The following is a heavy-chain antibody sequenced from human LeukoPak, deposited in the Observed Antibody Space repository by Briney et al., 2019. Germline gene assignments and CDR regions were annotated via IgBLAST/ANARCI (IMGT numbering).Heavy chain of an antibody. J-gene: IGHJ6*03. CDR1: GGSISSYY. CDR3: ARGSSSSWYEGSYYYYYYMDV. V-gene: IGHV4-4*07. CDR2: IYTSGST. D-gene: IGHD6-13*01. Sequence: PSETLSLTCTVSGGSISSYYWSWIRQPAGKGLEWIGRIYTSGSTNYNPSLKSRVTMSVDTSKNQFSLKLSSVTAADTAVYYCARGSSSSWYEGSYYYYYYMDVWGKGTTVTISS.